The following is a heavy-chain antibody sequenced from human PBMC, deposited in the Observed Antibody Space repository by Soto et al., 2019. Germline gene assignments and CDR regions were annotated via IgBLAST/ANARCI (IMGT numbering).Heavy chain of an antibody. V-gene: IGHV1-8*01. Sequence: ASVKVSCKASGYTFTSYDINWVRQATGQGLEWMGWMNPNSGNTGYAQKFQGRVTMTRNTSISTADMELSSMRYEDTAVYYCARVQSIAASPSRDYWGQGTLVTVSS. CDR1: GYTFTSYD. CDR2: MNPNSGNT. D-gene: IGHD6-6*01. J-gene: IGHJ4*02. CDR3: ARVQSIAASPSRDY.